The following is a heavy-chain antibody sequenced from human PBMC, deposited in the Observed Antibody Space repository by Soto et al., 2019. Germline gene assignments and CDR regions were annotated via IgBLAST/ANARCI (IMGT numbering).Heavy chain of an antibody. CDR1: GGSFSGYY. V-gene: IGHV4-34*01. CDR3: ARVGYCSSISCYDY. CDR2: INHSGST. D-gene: IGHD2-2*01. Sequence: QVQLQQWGAGLLKPSETLSLTCAVYGGSFSGYYWSWIRQPPGKGLEWIGEINHSGSTNYNPSLKSRVTISVDTSKNQFSLKLSSVTAADTAVYYCARVGYCSSISCYDYWGQGTLVTVSS. J-gene: IGHJ4*02.